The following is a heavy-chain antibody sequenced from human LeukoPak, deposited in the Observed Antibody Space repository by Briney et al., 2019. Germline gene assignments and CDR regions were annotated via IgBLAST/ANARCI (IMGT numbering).Heavy chain of an antibody. D-gene: IGHD6-19*01. V-gene: IGHV3-23*01. CDR3: ARDSTTSGWYEVGY. J-gene: IGHJ4*02. CDR1: GFTFSNYA. CDR2: IADDGTT. Sequence: PGGSLRLSCAASGFTFSNYAMSWVRQAPGMGLECVSVIADDGTTYYADSVKGRFTISRDNSKNIVFLQMNSLSAEDTAVYYCARDSTTSGWYEVGYWGQGTLVTVSS.